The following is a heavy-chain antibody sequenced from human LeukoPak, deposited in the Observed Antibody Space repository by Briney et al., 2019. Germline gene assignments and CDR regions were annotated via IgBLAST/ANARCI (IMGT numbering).Heavy chain of an antibody. J-gene: IGHJ4*02. CDR3: AKEGDYDFWSGYFYYFDY. V-gene: IGHV3-53*01. CDR1: GFTVSSNY. Sequence: PGGSLRLSCAASGFTVSSNYMGWVRQAPGKGLEWVSVIYSGGSTYYADSVKGRFTISRDNSKNTLYLQMNSLRAEDTAVYYCAKEGDYDFWSGYFYYFDYWGQGTLVTVSS. CDR2: IYSGGST. D-gene: IGHD3-3*01.